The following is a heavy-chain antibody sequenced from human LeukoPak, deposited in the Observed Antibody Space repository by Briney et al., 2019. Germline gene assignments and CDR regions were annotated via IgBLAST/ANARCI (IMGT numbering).Heavy chain of an antibody. J-gene: IGHJ3*01. V-gene: IGHV4-39*01. CDR3: ARQPTAVAVYAFDL. CDR2: FYYSGST. Sequence: PSETLSLTCTVSGGSISSSSYYWGWIRQPPGKGLQWIGSFYYSGSTHCNPSLKSRVTISVDTSKNQFSLKLSSVTAADTAVYYCARQPTAVAVYAFDLWGQGTMVTVSS. CDR1: GGSISSSSYY. D-gene: IGHD6-19*01.